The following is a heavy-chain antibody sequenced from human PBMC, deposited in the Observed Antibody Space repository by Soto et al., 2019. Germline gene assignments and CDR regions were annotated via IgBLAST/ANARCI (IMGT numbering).Heavy chain of an antibody. Sequence: PGESLKISCKGSGYSFTSYWIGWVRQMPGKGLEWMGIIYPADPDTRYSPSFQGQVTISADKSISTAYLQWSSLKASDTAMYYCARRSITMVRGVIDYYYGMDVWGQGTTVTVSS. V-gene: IGHV5-51*01. J-gene: IGHJ6*02. CDR2: IYPADPDT. D-gene: IGHD3-10*01. CDR3: ARRSITMVRGVIDYYYGMDV. CDR1: GYSFTSYW.